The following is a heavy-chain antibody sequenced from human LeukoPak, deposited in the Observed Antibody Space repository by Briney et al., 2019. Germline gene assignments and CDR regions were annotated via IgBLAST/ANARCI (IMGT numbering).Heavy chain of an antibody. Sequence: PSETLSLTCAVYGGSFSGYYWSWIRQPPGKGLEWIGEINHSGSTNYNPSLKSRVTISVDRSKNQFSLKLSSVTAADTAVYYCARAYYDYVWGSYRPYYFDYWGQGTLVTVSS. V-gene: IGHV4-34*01. CDR2: INHSGST. CDR1: GGSFSGYY. J-gene: IGHJ4*02. D-gene: IGHD3-16*02. CDR3: ARAYYDYVWGSYRPYYFDY.